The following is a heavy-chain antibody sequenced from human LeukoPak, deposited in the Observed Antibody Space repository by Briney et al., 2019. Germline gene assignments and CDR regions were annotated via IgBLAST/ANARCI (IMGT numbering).Heavy chain of an antibody. V-gene: IGHV1-69*02. CDR1: GGTSSSYT. CDR3: ARVTTVPDNWFDP. Sequence: SVKVSCKASGGTSSSYTISWVRQAPGQGLEWMGRIIPILGIANYAQKFQGRVAITADKSTSTAYMELSSLRSEDTAVYYCARVTTVPDNWFDPWGQGTLVTVSS. J-gene: IGHJ5*02. D-gene: IGHD4-17*01. CDR2: IIPILGIA.